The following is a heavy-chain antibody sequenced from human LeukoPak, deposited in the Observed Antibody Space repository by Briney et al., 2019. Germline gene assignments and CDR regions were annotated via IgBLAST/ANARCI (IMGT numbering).Heavy chain of an antibody. V-gene: IGHV4-59*08. D-gene: IGHD6-19*01. CDR2: IYYSGST. CDR3: ERHSSSGWFPFDY. J-gene: IGHJ4*02. Sequence: SETLSLTCTVSGGSISSYYWSWIRQPPGKGLEWIGYIYYSGSTNYNPSLKSRVTISVDTSKNQFSLKLSSVTAADTAVYYCERHSSSGWFPFDYWGQGTLVTVSS. CDR1: GGSISSYY.